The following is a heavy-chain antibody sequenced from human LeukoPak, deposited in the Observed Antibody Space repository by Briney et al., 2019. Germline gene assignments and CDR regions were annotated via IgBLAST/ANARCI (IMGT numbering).Heavy chain of an antibody. CDR1: GYTFTSYG. V-gene: IGHV1-18*01. CDR3: ARSYYYDSSAYSDY. CDR2: ISTYNGDT. J-gene: IGHJ4*02. D-gene: IGHD3-22*01. Sequence: ASVKVSCKASGYTFTSYGINWVRQAPGQGLEWMGWISTYNGDTNYAQRLQGRVTMTTDTFTSTAYMELRSLRSDDTAVYYCARSYYYDSSAYSDYWGQGTLVIVSS.